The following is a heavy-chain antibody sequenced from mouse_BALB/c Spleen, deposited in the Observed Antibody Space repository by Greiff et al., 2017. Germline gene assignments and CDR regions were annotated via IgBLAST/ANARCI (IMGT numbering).Heavy chain of an antibody. Sequence: EVQLVESGGGLVQPGGSLKLSCAASGFTFSRYGMSWVRQTPDKRLELVATINSNGGSTYYPDSVKGRFTISRDNAKNTLYLQMSSLKSEDTAMYYCATDYFDYWGQGTTLTVSS. CDR1: GFTFSRYG. CDR3: ATDYFDY. V-gene: IGHV5-6-3*01. CDR2: INSNGGST. J-gene: IGHJ2*01.